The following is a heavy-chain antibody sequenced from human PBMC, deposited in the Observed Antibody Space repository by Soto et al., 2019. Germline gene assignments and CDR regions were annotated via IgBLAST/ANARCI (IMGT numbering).Heavy chain of an antibody. CDR2: ISGSGRNT. D-gene: IGHD2-2*01. CDR1: GFAFGNYG. Sequence: GGSLRLSCAASGFAFGNYGMSWVRLAPGRGLEWVSGISGSGRNTYYADSAKGRFTISRDNSKETVFLQMNSLRPEDTATYYCAKDMDLFIEVVPAATGSFDFWGQGTLVPVYS. V-gene: IGHV3-23*01. J-gene: IGHJ4*02. CDR3: AKDMDLFIEVVPAATGSFDF.